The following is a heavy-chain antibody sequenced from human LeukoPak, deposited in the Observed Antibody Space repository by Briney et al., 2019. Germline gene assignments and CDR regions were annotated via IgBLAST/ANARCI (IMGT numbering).Heavy chain of an antibody. V-gene: IGHV1-18*01. CDR2: INAYNGNT. D-gene: IGHD3-16*01. CDR3: ARGGPAARLITFGGVTDY. CDR1: GYTFTSYG. Sequence: ASVTVSFTSSGYTFTSYGISWVRQAPGQGLEWMGWINAYNGNTNYAQKLQGRVTMTTDTSTSTAYMELRNLRSDDTAVYYCARGGPAARLITFGGVTDYWGQGTLVTVSS. J-gene: IGHJ4*02.